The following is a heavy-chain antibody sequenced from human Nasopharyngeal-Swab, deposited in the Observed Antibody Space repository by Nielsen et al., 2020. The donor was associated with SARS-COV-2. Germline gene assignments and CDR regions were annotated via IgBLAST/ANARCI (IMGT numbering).Heavy chain of an antibody. CDR2: ISSSGSTI. D-gene: IGHD5-24*01. CDR3: ARDSPRRGKNDY. CDR1: GFTFSSYE. Sequence: GGSLRLSCAASGFTFSSYEMNWVRQAPGKGLEWVSYISSSGSTIYYADSVKGRFTISRDNAKNSLYLQMNSLRAEDTAVYYCARDSPRRGKNDYWGQGTPVTVSS. V-gene: IGHV3-48*03. J-gene: IGHJ4*02.